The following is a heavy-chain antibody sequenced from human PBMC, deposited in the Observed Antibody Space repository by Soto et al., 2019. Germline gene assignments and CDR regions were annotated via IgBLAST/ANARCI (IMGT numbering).Heavy chain of an antibody. CDR2: INAGNGNT. J-gene: IGHJ6*03. Sequence: ASVKVSCKASGYTFTSYAMHWVRQAPGQRLEWMGWINAGNGNTKYSQKFQGRVTITRDTSASTAYMELSSLRSEDTAVYYCARAIVVVPAAIGYYYMDVWGKGTTVTVSS. V-gene: IGHV1-3*01. D-gene: IGHD2-2*02. CDR3: ARAIVVVPAAIGYYYMDV. CDR1: GYTFTSYA.